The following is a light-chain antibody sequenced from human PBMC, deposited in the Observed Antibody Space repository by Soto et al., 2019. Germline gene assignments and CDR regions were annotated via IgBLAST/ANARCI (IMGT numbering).Light chain of an antibody. V-gene: IGKV1-5*03. CDR2: KAS. J-gene: IGKJ2*01. CDR3: QQYNSYSGHT. CDR1: QSISSW. Sequence: DIQMTQSPSTLSASVGDRVTITCRASQSISSWLAWYQQNPGKAPKLLIYKASSLESGVPSRFSGSGSGTEFTLTISSLQPDDFATYYCQQYNSYSGHTFGQGTKLEIK.